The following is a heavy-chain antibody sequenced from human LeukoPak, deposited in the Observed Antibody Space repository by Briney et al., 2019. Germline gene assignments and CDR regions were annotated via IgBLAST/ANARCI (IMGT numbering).Heavy chain of an antibody. CDR1: DYSITSDYY. CDR3: AREGSTSGTNWFDP. Sequence: SETLSLTCAVSDYSITSDYYCGWIRQPPGKRLEWIGSIYHSGSTYYNASLKSRFTISVDKSKNQFSLKLTSVTAAGTAVYYCAREGSTSGTNWFDPWGEGTLVTVSS. J-gene: IGHJ5*02. V-gene: IGHV4-38-2*02. CDR2: IYHSGST. D-gene: IGHD3-10*01.